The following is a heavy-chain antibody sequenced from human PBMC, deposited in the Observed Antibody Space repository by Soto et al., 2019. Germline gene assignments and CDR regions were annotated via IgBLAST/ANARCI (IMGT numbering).Heavy chain of an antibody. J-gene: IGHJ6*02. D-gene: IGHD1-26*01. CDR3: ARDRGGSYTNGMDV. Sequence: QVQLVQSGAEVKKPGSSVKVSCKASVGTFSSYAISWVRQAPGQGLEWMGGIIPIFGTANYAQKFQGRVTITADESTSTAYMELSSLRSEDTAVYYCARDRGGSYTNGMDVWGQGTTVTVSS. CDR1: VGTFSSYA. CDR2: IIPIFGTA. V-gene: IGHV1-69*12.